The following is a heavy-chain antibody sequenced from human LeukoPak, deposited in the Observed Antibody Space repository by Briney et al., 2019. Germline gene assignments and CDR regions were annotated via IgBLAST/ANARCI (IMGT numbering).Heavy chain of an antibody. J-gene: IGHJ3*02. Sequence: GRSLRLSCAASGFTFSSYSMNWVRQAPGKGLEWVSYISSSSSTIYYADSVKGRFTISRDNAKNSLYLQMNSLRAEDTAVYYCAAHYCGGDCYPHRDAFDIWGQGTMVTVSS. CDR2: ISSSSSTI. V-gene: IGHV3-48*01. D-gene: IGHD2-21*02. CDR1: GFTFSSYS. CDR3: AAHYCGGDCYPHRDAFDI.